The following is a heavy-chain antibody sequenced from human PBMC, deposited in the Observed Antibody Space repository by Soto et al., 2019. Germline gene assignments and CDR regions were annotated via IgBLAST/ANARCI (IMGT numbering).Heavy chain of an antibody. D-gene: IGHD6-19*01. J-gene: IGHJ4*02. V-gene: IGHV4-38-2*01. Sequence: PSETLSLTCAVSGYSISSGYYWGWIRQPPGKGLEWIGNIYHTGSTYYNPSLKSRVTISVDTSKSQFSLKLSSVTAADTAVYYCARQQWLVNYWGQGALVTVSS. CDR1: GYSISSGYY. CDR2: IYHTGST. CDR3: ARQQWLVNY.